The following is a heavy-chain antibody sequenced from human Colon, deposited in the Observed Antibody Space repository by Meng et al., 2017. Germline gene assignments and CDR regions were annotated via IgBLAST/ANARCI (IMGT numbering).Heavy chain of an antibody. J-gene: IGHJ4*02. CDR3: ARVRIYGLSDY. CDR1: GGSFTDFY. V-gene: IGHV4-34*01. D-gene: IGHD4-17*01. CDR2: INHGGGT. Sequence: QVQLKEWGARLLRTSATLALTCTVYGGSFTDFYWSRVRQSPERGREWIGEINHGGGTNYNPSLSSRVTISLDTSKNQFFLKMNSVTAADTAVYYCARVRIYGLSDYWGQGTLVTVSS.